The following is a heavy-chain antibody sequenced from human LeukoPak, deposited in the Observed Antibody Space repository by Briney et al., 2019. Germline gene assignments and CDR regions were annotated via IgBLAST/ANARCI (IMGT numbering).Heavy chain of an antibody. D-gene: IGHD1-26*01. J-gene: IGHJ4*02. CDR1: GVTFSSYE. CDR3: ARSSSFDY. V-gene: IGHV3-48*03. Sequence: PGGSLRLSCAASGVTFSSYEMNWVRQAPGKGLEWVSYISSSGSTLYYADSVKGRFTISRDNAKNSLYLQMNSLRAEDTAVYYCARSSSFDYWGQGTLVAVSS. CDR2: ISSSGSTL.